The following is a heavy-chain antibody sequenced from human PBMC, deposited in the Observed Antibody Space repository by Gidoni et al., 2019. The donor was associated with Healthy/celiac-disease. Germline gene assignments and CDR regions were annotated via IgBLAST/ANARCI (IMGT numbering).Heavy chain of an antibody. CDR1: GFTFSSYW. J-gene: IGHJ4*02. Sequence: EVQLVESGGGLVQPGGSLRLSCAASGFTFSSYWMHWVRQAPGKGLVWVSRITRDGSSTSYADSVKGRFTISRDNAKNTLYLQMNSLRAEDTAVYYCARDDYCSGGSCYFFDYWGQGTLVTVSS. CDR2: ITRDGSST. D-gene: IGHD2-15*01. CDR3: ARDDYCSGGSCYFFDY. V-gene: IGHV3-74*01.